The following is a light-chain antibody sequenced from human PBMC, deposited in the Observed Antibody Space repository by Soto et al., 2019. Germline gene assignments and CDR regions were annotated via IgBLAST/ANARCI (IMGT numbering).Light chain of an antibody. CDR3: QHYNYWLNFT. J-gene: IGKJ3*01. CDR2: GAS. CDR1: QSVSTN. V-gene: IGKV3-15*01. Sequence: EIVMTHSPATLSLFPGERATLSCRASQSVSTNFAWYQQRPAQAPRLLIYGASTRATGIPPRCSGEGYGTEFTLTINSLQSEDFAVYFCQHYNYWLNFTFGPGTKVELK.